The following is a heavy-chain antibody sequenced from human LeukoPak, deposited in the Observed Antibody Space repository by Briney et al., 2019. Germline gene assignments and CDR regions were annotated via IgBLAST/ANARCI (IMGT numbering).Heavy chain of an antibody. Sequence: SETLSLTCTVSGGSISSGGYYWSWIRLHPGKGLEWIGYIYYSGSTYYNPSLKSRVTISVDTSKNQFSLKLSSVTAADTAVYYCARGAVEAYQRHFDYWGQGTLVTVSS. CDR3: ARGAVEAYQRHFDY. CDR2: IYYSGST. CDR1: GGSISSGGYY. V-gene: IGHV4-31*03. D-gene: IGHD2-2*01. J-gene: IGHJ4*02.